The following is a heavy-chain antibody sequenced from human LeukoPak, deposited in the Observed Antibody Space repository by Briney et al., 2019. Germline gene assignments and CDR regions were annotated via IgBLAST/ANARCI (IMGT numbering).Heavy chain of an antibody. CDR3: TWCYSIDY. Sequence: RSLRLSCTASGFSFGDYATSWVRQAPGKGLEWVGFIRSKASGGTTEYTASVKGRFTISRDDSKSIAYLQMNSLITEDTAIYYCTWCYSIDYWGEGPGH. CDR2: IRSKASGGTT. V-gene: IGHV3-49*04. J-gene: IGHJ4*02. CDR1: GFSFGDYA. D-gene: IGHD4-11*01.